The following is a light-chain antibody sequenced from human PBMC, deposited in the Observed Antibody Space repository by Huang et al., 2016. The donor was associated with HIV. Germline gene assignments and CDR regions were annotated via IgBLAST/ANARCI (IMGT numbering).Light chain of an antibody. V-gene: IGKV3D-15*01. CDR3: QQYNSWPRT. CDR1: QSISNN. J-gene: IGKJ1*01. CDR2: AAS. Sequence: EIVMTQSPATLSVSPGERVTLSCRAGQSISNNLAWYQHKPGQSPRLLFYAASTRATGIPARFSGSGCETEFTLTINSLQSEDFAVYYCQQYNSWPRTFGQGTKVEIK.